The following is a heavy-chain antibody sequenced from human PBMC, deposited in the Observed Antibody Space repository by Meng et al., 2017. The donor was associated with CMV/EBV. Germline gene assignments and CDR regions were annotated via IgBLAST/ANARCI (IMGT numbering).Heavy chain of an antibody. J-gene: IGHJ6*02. CDR1: GGSISSYY. V-gene: IGHV4-4*07. D-gene: IGHD4-11*01. CDR3: ARGRDAVRYYYYYGMDV. CDR2: IYTSGST. Sequence: GSLRLSCTVSGGSISSYYWSWIRQPAGKGLEWIGRIYTSGSTNYNPSLKSRVTMSVDTSKNQFSLKLSSVTAADTAVYYCARGRDAVRYYYYYGMDVWGQGTTVTVSS.